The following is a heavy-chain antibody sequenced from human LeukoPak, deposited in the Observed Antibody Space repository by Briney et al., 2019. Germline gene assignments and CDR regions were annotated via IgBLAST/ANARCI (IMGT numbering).Heavy chain of an antibody. D-gene: IGHD1-14*01. CDR1: GGSISSGGYY. J-gene: IGHJ6*02. Sequence: SETLSLTCTVSGGSISSGGYYWSWIRQPPGKGLEWIGYIYYSGSTYYNPSLKSRVTISVDTSKNQFSLKLSSVTAADTAVYYCATNIRIGPYYYYGMDVWGQGTTVTVSS. CDR3: ATNIRIGPYYYYGMDV. V-gene: IGHV4-30-4*01. CDR2: IYYSGST.